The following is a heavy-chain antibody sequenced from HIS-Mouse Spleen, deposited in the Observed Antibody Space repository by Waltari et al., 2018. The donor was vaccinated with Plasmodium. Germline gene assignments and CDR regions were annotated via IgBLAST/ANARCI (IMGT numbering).Heavy chain of an antibody. CDR3: ATPRVGGSYFDY. D-gene: IGHD1-26*01. J-gene: IGHJ4*02. CDR1: GFTVSSNY. Sequence: ELQLVESGGGLFQPGGSLRLSCAASGFTVSSNYMRWVRQAPGKWLEWVAVIYSGGSTYYADSVKGRFTISRDNSKNTLYLQMNSLRAEDTAVYYCATPRVGGSYFDYWGQGTLVTVSS. CDR2: IYSGGST. V-gene: IGHV3-66*01.